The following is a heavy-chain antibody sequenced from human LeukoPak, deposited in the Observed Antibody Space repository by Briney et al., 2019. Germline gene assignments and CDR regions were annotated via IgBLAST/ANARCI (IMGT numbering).Heavy chain of an antibody. V-gene: IGHV1-2*06. CDR1: GYTFTGYY. D-gene: IGHD6-6*01. CDR3: ARETYSSSSRWFDP. J-gene: IGHJ5*02. Sequence: ASVKVSCKASGYTFTGYYMHRVRQAPGQGLEWMGRINPNSGGTNYAQKFQGRVTMTRDTSISTAYMELSRLRSDDTAVYYCARETYSSSSRWFDPWGQGTLVTVSS. CDR2: INPNSGGT.